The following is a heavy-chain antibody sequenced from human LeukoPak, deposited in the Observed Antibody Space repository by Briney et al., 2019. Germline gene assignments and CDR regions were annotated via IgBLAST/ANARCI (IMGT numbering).Heavy chain of an antibody. CDR2: ISGSGGST. J-gene: IGHJ5*02. V-gene: IGHV3-23*01. CDR1: GFSFTSYV. Sequence: GGSLRLSCAASGFSFTSYVMSWVRQAPGKGLEWVSAISGSGGSTYYADSVKGRFTISRDNSKNTLYLQMNSLRAEDTAVYYCAKASVVVAAIPWFDPWGQGTLVTVSS. CDR3: AKASVVVAAIPWFDP. D-gene: IGHD2-15*01.